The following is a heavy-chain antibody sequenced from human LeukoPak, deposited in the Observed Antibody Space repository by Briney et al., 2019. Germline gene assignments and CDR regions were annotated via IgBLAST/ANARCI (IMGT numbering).Heavy chain of an antibody. Sequence: PGGSLRLSCAASGFTFRTYAMSWVRQAPGKGLDWVSVISGRGDSTYYADSVKGRFTISRDNSRNTLYLQMNSLSAEGTAVYYCAKDRGVTVDYYYYYMDVWGKGTPVTVSS. CDR2: ISGRGDST. CDR3: AKDRGVTVDYYYYYMDV. D-gene: IGHD2-21*02. V-gene: IGHV3-23*01. J-gene: IGHJ6*03. CDR1: GFTFRTYA.